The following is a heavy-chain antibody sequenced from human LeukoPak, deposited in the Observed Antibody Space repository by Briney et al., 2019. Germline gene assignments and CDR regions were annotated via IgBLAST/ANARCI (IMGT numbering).Heavy chain of an antibody. V-gene: IGHV4-34*01. Sequence: SETLSLTRAVYGGSFSGYYWSWIRQPPGKGLEWIGEINHSGSTNYNPSLKSRVTISVDTSKNQFSLKLSSVTAADTAVYYCARGRRSSWVIVVVTPRVVFDYWGQGTLVTVSS. CDR2: INHSGST. D-gene: IGHD3-22*01. CDR1: GGSFSGYY. J-gene: IGHJ4*02. CDR3: ARGRRSSWVIVVVTPRVVFDY.